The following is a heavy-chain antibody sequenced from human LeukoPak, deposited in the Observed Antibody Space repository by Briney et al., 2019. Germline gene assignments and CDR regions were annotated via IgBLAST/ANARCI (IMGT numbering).Heavy chain of an antibody. D-gene: IGHD3-22*01. Sequence: GGSLRLSCAASGFTFTNYWMSWVRQAPGKGLEWVANIKQDGSEKLYVDSVKGRFTISRDNAKNSLYLQMNSLRAEDTAVYYCATSRYDSSGYYGIIAYWGQGTLVTVSS. V-gene: IGHV3-7*01. CDR1: GFTFTNYW. CDR3: ATSRYDSSGYYGIIAY. J-gene: IGHJ4*02. CDR2: IKQDGSEK.